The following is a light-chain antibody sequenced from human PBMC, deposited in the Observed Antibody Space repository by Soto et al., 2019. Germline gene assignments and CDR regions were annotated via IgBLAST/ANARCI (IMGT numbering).Light chain of an antibody. CDR3: QQYGSSPLT. J-gene: IGKJ4*01. Sequence: EIVLTQSPGTLSLSPGERATLSCRASQTVSSNYLAWYQQKAGQAPRLLIYGASSRATDIPDRFSGSGSGTDFTLTISRLEPEDFAVYYCQQYGSSPLTFGGGTKVDIK. CDR2: GAS. V-gene: IGKV3-20*01. CDR1: QTVSSNY.